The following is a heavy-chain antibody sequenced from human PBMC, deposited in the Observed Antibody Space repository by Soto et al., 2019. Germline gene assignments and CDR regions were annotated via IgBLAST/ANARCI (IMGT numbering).Heavy chain of an antibody. CDR2: INHSGGT. CDR3: ARVSVDTGDSRGFYEF. D-gene: IGHD3-22*01. CDR1: GGSFSRHY. V-gene: IGHV4-34*01. J-gene: IGHJ4*02. Sequence: PETLSLTCAVYGGSFSRHYWSWIRQPPGKGLEWIGEINHSGGTSYNPSLKSRVTISVDTSKSQFSLKLTSVTAADRAVYYCARVSVDTGDSRGFYEFWAQGTSVIVSS.